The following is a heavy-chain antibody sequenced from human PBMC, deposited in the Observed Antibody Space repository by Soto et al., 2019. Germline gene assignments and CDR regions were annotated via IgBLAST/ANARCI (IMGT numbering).Heavy chain of an antibody. CDR3: VRSGTARLLRHSWFDT. CDR1: GFTFNTYD. Sequence: EVQLVESGGGLVKPGGSLRLSCAASGFTFNTYDMNWVRQAPGKGLEWVSSIITSSAYIYYADSLKGRITISRDNAKNSLFLQMNSLRAEDTAVYYCVRSGTARLLRHSWFDTWGQGTLFTVSS. D-gene: IGHD2-21*01. V-gene: IGHV3-21*01. J-gene: IGHJ5*02. CDR2: IITSSAYI.